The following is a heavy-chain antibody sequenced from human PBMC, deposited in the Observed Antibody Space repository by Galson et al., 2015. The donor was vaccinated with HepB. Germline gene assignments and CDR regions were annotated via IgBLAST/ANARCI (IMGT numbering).Heavy chain of an antibody. J-gene: IGHJ3*02. CDR3: ARGGEVYYDSSGYYHDAFDI. CDR2: IIPIFGTA. Sequence: QSGAEVTKPGESLRISCKASGGTFRSYAISWVRQAPGQGLEWMGGIIPIFGTANYAQKFQGRVTITADESTSTAYMELSSLRSEDTAVYYCARGGEVYYDSSGYYHDAFDIWGQGTMVTVSS. CDR1: GGTFRSYA. V-gene: IGHV1-69*01. D-gene: IGHD3-22*01.